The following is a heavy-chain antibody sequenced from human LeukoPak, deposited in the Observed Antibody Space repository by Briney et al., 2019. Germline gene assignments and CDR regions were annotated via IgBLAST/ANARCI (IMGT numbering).Heavy chain of an antibody. CDR2: ISSSSSYI. J-gene: IGHJ4*02. CDR1: GFTFSSYR. V-gene: IGHV3-21*01. D-gene: IGHD3-16*01. CDR3: ARERMGYYFDY. Sequence: GGSLRLSCAASGFTFSSYRMNWVRQAPGKGLEWVSSISSSSSYIYYADSVKGRFTISRDNAKNSLYLQMNSLRAEDTAVYYCARERMGYYFDYWGQGTLVTVSS.